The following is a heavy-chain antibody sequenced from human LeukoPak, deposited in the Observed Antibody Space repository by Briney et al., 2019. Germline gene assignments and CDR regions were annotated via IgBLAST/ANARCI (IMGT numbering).Heavy chain of an antibody. CDR3: AKSYDNGWYVCDY. CDR2: ISYDGSIK. J-gene: IGHJ4*02. Sequence: GGPLRLSCAASGFTFSNFAMNWVRQAPGKGLEWVAFISYDGSIKSYADSVKGRFAVSRDNSKNTLYLQMNSLRPEDTAFYYCAKSYDNGWYVCDYWGQGTLVTVSS. V-gene: IGHV3-30*09. D-gene: IGHD6-19*01. CDR1: GFTFSNFA.